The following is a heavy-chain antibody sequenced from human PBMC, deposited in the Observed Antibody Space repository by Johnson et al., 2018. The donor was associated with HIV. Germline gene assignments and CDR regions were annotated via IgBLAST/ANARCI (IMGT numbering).Heavy chain of an antibody. V-gene: IGHV3-30*02. Sequence: QVQLVESGGGVVQPGGSLRLSCAASGFTFSSYGMHWVRQAPGKGLEWVAFIRYDGSNKYYADSVKGRFTISRYSSNNTLYLHMNTLRADDTAVYYCARGSRYTHDNDDVYLLQAFDIWGQGTMVTVSS. CDR2: IRYDGSNK. CDR3: ARGSRYTHDNDDVYLLQAFDI. CDR1: GFTFSSYG. D-gene: IGHD3-16*01. J-gene: IGHJ3*02.